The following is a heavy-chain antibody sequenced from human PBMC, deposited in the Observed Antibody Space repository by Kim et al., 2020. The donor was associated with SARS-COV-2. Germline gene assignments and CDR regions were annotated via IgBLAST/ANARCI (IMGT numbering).Heavy chain of an antibody. CDR1: GFTFSDHY. D-gene: IGHD5-12*01. CDR2: TRNKANSYTT. Sequence: GGSLRLSCAASGFTFSDHYMDWVRQAPGKGLEWVGRTRNKANSYTTEYAASVKGRFTISRDDSKNSLYLQMNSLKTEDTAVYYCARVATTPGYWGQGTLVTVSS. J-gene: IGHJ4*02. CDR3: ARVATTPGY. V-gene: IGHV3-72*01.